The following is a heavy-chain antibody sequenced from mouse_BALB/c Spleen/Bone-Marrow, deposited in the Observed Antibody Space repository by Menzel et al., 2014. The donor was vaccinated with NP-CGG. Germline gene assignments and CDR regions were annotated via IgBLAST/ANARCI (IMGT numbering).Heavy chain of an antibody. V-gene: IGHV1S33*01. Sequence: LQESGPELVKPGALVKISCKASGYTFTSYDINWVKQRPGQGLEWIGWIYHGDGSTKYNEKFKGKATLTADKSSSTAYMQLSSLTSEKSAVYFCARSGDSSGYGFAYWGQGTLVTVSA. CDR2: IYHGDGST. D-gene: IGHD3-2*01. J-gene: IGHJ3*01. CDR1: GYTFTSYD. CDR3: ARSGDSSGYGFAY.